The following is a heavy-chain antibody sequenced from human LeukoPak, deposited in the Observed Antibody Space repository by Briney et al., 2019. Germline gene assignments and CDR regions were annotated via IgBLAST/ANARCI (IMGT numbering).Heavy chain of an antibody. J-gene: IGHJ6*03. D-gene: IGHD3-10*01. CDR1: GFTFSSYG. Sequence: GSLRLSCAASGFTFSSYGMSWVRQAPGKGLEWVAVISYDGSNKYYADSVKGRFTISRDNSKNTLYLQMNSLRAEDTAVYYCARDAISFGEPGDYYYYYMDVWGKGTTVTVSS. CDR2: ISYDGSNK. V-gene: IGHV3-30*03. CDR3: ARDAISFGEPGDYYYYYMDV.